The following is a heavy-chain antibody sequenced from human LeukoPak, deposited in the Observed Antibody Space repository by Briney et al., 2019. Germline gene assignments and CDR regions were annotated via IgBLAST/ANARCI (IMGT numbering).Heavy chain of an antibody. CDR1: GFTFSSYW. D-gene: IGHD5-18*01. Sequence: PGGSLRLSCAASGFTFSSYWMNWVRQAPGKGLEWVANIKHDGSEKYYVDSVKGRSTISRDNAKNSLYLQMNSLRAEDTAVYYCARDPTRGYSYGYEDYWGQGTLVTVSS. CDR3: ARDPTRGYSYGYEDY. V-gene: IGHV3-7*01. J-gene: IGHJ4*02. CDR2: IKHDGSEK.